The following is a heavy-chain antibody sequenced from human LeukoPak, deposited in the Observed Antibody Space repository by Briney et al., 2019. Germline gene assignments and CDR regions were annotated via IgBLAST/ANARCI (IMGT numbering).Heavy chain of an antibody. CDR3: ARGRDSGSFIIDY. Sequence: GGSLRLSCSASGFTFSNYIMHWVRQAPGKRLEWVAFISSDGTTEHYRDSVKGRFTLSRDNSKNTVSLQMNSLGTEDTAVYYCARGRDSGSFIIDYWGQGTLVTVSS. D-gene: IGHD3-10*01. J-gene: IGHJ4*02. CDR2: ISSDGTTE. CDR1: GFTFSNYI. V-gene: IGHV3-30-3*01.